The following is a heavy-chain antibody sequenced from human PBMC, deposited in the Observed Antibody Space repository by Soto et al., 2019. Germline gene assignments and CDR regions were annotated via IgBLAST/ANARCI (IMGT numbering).Heavy chain of an antibody. CDR3: AREEGTMVRGTYYYYGMDV. Sequence: SGGSLRLSCAASGFTVISNYMSWVRQAPGKGLEWVSVIYSGGSTYYADSVKGRFTISRDNSKNTLYLQMNSLRAEDTAVYYCAREEGTMVRGTYYYYGMDVWGQGTTVTVSS. J-gene: IGHJ6*02. D-gene: IGHD3-10*01. CDR2: IYSGGST. V-gene: IGHV3-53*01. CDR1: GFTVISNY.